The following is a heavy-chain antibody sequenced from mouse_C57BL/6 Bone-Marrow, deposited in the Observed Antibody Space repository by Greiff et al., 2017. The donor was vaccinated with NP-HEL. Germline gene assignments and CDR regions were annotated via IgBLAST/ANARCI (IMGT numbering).Heavy chain of an antibody. J-gene: IGHJ4*01. CDR1: GFTFTDYY. D-gene: IGHD2-4*01. CDR2: IRNKANGYTS. CDR3: ARSICYDYTGYPLSALDY. Sequence: EVKLMESGGGLVQPGGSLSLSCAASGFTFTDYYMSWVRQPPGKALEWLVFIRNKANGYTSDYSASVKARFTISRDTSQSIRYLQMNALRAADSATSYCARSICYDYTGYPLSALDYWGQGTSVTVSS. V-gene: IGHV7-3*01.